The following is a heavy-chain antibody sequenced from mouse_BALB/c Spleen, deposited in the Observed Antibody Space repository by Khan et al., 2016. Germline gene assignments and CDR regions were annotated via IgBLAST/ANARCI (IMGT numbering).Heavy chain of an antibody. J-gene: IGHJ3*01. Sequence: QVQLKQSGPGLVQPSQSLSITCTVSGFSLTTFGVHWVRQSPGKGLEWLGVIWNGGNTDYNAAFISRLSINKDNSKSQVFLKMNSLQADDTAIYDCARRGGSYGNYGCAYWGQGTLVTVSA. D-gene: IGHD2-1*01. V-gene: IGHV2-4-1*01. CDR2: IWNGGNT. CDR1: GFSLTTFG. CDR3: ARRGGSYGNYGCAY.